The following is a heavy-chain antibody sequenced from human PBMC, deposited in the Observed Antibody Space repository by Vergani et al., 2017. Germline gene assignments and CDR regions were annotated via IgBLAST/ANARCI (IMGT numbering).Heavy chain of an antibody. CDR1: GFTFSSYE. D-gene: IGHD3-16*01. J-gene: IGHJ6*02. Sequence: VQLVESGGGLVQPGGSLRLSCAASGFTFSSYEMNWVRQASGKGLEWVAVIWYDGSNKYYADSVKGRFTISRDNSKNTLYLQMNSLRAEDTAVYYCARDGAVQRRYYYYGMDVWGQGTTVTVSS. CDR3: ARDGAVQRRYYYYGMDV. V-gene: IGHV3-33*08. CDR2: IWYDGSNK.